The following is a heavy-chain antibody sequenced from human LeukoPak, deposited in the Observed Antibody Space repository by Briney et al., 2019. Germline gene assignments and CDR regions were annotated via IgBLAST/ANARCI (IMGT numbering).Heavy chain of an antibody. CDR3: ARVQGGGYRTADY. J-gene: IGHJ4*02. D-gene: IGHD6-19*01. CDR1: GFNFEDYT. Sequence: GGSLRLSCAASGFNFEDYTMHWVRQAPGKGLDWVAVIIENGSNQYYADSVKGRFTISRDNSKNTLFLQMNSLRGEDTAMYYCARVQGGGYRTADYWGQGTLVTVSS. CDR2: IIENGSNQ. V-gene: IGHV3-30*04.